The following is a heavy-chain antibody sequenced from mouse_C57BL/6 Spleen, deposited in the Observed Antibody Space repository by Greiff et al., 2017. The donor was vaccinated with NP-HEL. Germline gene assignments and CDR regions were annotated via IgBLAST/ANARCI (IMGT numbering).Heavy chain of an antibody. D-gene: IGHD4-1*01. CDR3: ARGGWDEGNYFDY. CDR1: GYSFTDYN. Sequence: VQLKESGPELVKPGASVKISCKASGYSFTDYNMNWVKQSNGKSLEWIGVINPNYGPTSYNQKFKGKATLTVDQSSSTAYMQLNSLTSEDSAVYYCARGGWDEGNYFDYWDQGTTLTVSS. J-gene: IGHJ2*01. V-gene: IGHV1-39*01. CDR2: INPNYGPT.